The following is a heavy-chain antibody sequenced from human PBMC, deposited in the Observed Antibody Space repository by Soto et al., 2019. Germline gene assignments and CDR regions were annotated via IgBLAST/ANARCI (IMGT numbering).Heavy chain of an antibody. CDR1: EFMFSSYA. CDR3: AKAKSLRAVRGSSFDY. D-gene: IGHD6-19*01. J-gene: IGHJ4*02. V-gene: IGHV3-23*01. CDR2: ISPTGDNT. Sequence: DVQLLESGGGLVQPGGSLRLSCEASEFMFSSYAMSWVRLAPGKGLEWVSTISPTGDNTYYADSVKGRFTLSRDNSKDTLSLQMNSLTTEDTAIYYCAKAKSLRAVRGSSFDYWGQGALVTVSS.